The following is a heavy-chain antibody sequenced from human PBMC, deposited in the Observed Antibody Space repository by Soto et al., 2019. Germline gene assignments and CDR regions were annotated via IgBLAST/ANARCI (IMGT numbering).Heavy chain of an antibody. Sequence: DVQLVESGGGLVQPGGSLRLSCAASGFTFSTYYMTWVRQAPGKGLEWVASIKNDGSEQYYVDSVKGRFTISRDNAKNSLYLQMNSLRAGDTALYYCSRENWFQDYWGQGPRVTVSS. CDR1: GFTFSTYY. J-gene: IGHJ4*02. CDR2: IKNDGSEQ. CDR3: SRENWFQDY. D-gene: IGHD3-10*01. V-gene: IGHV3-7*03.